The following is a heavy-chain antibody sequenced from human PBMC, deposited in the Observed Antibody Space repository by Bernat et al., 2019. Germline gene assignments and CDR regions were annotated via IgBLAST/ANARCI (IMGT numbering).Heavy chain of an antibody. CDR2: TRYRSKWFY. CDR3: ARHVDSSGSH. V-gene: IGHV6-1*01. J-gene: IGHJ4*02. CDR1: GDSVPSTNSA. D-gene: IGHD6-19*01. Sequence: QVQLQQSGPGLVKPSQTLSLTCAISGDSVPSTNSAWDWIRQSPSRGLEWLGRTRYRSKWFYDYAVSVRSRITINPDTSKNQFSLQLNSVTPEDTAVYYCARHVDSSGSHWGQGTLVTVSS.